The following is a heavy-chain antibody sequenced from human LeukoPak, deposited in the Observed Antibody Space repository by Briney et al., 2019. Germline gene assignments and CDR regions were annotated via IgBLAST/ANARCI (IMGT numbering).Heavy chain of an antibody. J-gene: IGHJ6*02. V-gene: IGHV3-9*01. Sequence: GGSLRLSCAASGFTFDDYAMHWVRQVPGKGLEWVSGSSWNSDSIGYADSVKGRFTISRDNAKNSLYLQMNSLRLEDTALYYCTRGLTGYFYGMDVWGQGTTVTVSS. D-gene: IGHD3-9*01. CDR2: SSWNSDSI. CDR3: TRGLTGYFYGMDV. CDR1: GFTFDDYA.